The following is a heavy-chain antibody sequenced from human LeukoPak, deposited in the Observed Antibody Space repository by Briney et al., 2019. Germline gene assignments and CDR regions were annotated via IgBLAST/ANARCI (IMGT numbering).Heavy chain of an antibody. CDR2: IYYSGST. Sequence: PSETLSLTCTVSGGSISSGGYYWSWIRQHPGKGLEWIGNIYYSGSTYYNPSLKSRVTISVDTSKNQFSLKLSSVTAADTAVYYCARVGGARRFGAFDIWGQGTMVTVSS. CDR3: ARVGGARRFGAFDI. D-gene: IGHD6-6*01. V-gene: IGHV4-31*03. CDR1: GGSISSGGYY. J-gene: IGHJ3*02.